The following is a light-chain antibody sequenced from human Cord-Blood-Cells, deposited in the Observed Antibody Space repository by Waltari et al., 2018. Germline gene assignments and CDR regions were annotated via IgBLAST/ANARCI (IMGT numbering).Light chain of an antibody. J-gene: IGLJ2*01. Sequence: QSALTQPPSASGSPGQSVTISCTGTSSDVGGYNYVSWYQQPPGKAPKLIINEVSKRPSGVPDRFSGSKSGNTASLTVSGLQAEDEADYYCSSYAGSNNLVFGGGTKLTVL. V-gene: IGLV2-8*01. CDR1: SSDVGGYNY. CDR2: EVS. CDR3: SSYAGSNNLV.